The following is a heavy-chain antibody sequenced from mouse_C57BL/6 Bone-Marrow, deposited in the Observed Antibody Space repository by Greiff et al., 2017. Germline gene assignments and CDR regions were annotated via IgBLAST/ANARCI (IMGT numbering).Heavy chain of an antibody. V-gene: IGHV1-75*01. CDR2: IFPGSGST. CDR1: GYTFTDYY. J-gene: IGHJ4*01. D-gene: IGHD2-4*01. CDR3: AYDYERNYAMDY. Sequence: VQLQQSGPELVKPGASVKISCKASGYTFTDYYINWVKQRPGQGLEWIGWIFPGSGSTYYNEKFKGKATLTVDKSSSTAYMLLSSLTSEDSAVYFCAYDYERNYAMDYWGQGTSDTVSS.